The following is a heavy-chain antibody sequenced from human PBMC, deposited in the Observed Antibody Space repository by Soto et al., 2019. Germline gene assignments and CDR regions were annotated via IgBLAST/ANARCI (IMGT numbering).Heavy chain of an antibody. CDR1: GGSISSSTYY. Sequence: SETLSLTCTVSGGSISSSTYYWGWIRQPPGTGVEWIGNIYYSGSTYYNPSLKSRVTISIDTSKNQFFLKLSSVTAADTAVYYCSRHGRYCPNGVCQAHYYFDYWGQGTLVTVSS. CDR2: IYYSGST. D-gene: IGHD2-8*01. CDR3: SRHGRYCPNGVCQAHYYFDY. V-gene: IGHV4-39*01. J-gene: IGHJ4*02.